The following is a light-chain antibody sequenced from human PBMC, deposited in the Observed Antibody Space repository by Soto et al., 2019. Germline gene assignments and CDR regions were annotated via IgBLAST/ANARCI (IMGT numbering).Light chain of an antibody. CDR3: MQARRTPPT. CDR1: QSLLHSNGYNY. J-gene: IGKJ1*01. CDR2: LGS. V-gene: IGKV2-28*01. Sequence: DIVMTQSPLSLPVTPGEPASISCRTSQSLLHSNGYNYLDWYLQKPVQSPQLLIYLGSNRASGVPDRFSGSGSGTDFTLKISRVEAEDVGVYYCMQARRTPPTFGQGTKVEIK.